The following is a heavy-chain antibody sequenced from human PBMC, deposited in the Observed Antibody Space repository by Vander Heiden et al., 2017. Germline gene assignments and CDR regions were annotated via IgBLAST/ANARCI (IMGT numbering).Heavy chain of an antibody. Sequence: EVPLVESGRGLVPPGGSLRLSCAASGLIFSHHYLDWVRQAPGKGPEGVGRIRDKGNSHTTEYAASVKGRFIISREDSKNSLYLQMNSLETEDSAIYYCAGGSSKRDPGYYYGMDVWGQGTTVTVSS. CDR3: AGGSSKRDPGYYYGMDV. V-gene: IGHV3-72*01. CDR1: GLIFSHHY. CDR2: IRDKGNSHTT. J-gene: IGHJ6*02. D-gene: IGHD6-6*01.